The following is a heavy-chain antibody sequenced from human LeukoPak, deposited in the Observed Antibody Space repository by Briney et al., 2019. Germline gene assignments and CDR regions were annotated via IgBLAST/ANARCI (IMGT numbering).Heavy chain of an antibody. D-gene: IGHD1-26*01. J-gene: IGHJ6*03. Sequence: VASVKVSCKASGGTFSSYAISWVRQAPGQGLEWMGGIIPMLGTTHYAQQFQGRVLLTADESTTTAYMELNRLKSEDTAAYYCARGRITGVGVAVLDYYFMDLWGKGTTVIVSS. CDR3: ARGRITGVGVAVLDYYFMDL. CDR2: IIPMLGTT. V-gene: IGHV1-69*13. CDR1: GGTFSSYA.